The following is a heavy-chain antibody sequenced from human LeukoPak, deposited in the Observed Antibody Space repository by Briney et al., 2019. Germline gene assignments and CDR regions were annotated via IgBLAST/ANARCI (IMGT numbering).Heavy chain of an antibody. V-gene: IGHV1-69*13. CDR1: GGTFSSYT. CDR3: ARDEQDSSSWYARWFDP. D-gene: IGHD6-13*01. J-gene: IGHJ5*02. CDR2: IIPIFNTA. Sequence: SVKVSCKASGGTFSSYTISWVRQAPGQGLEWVGGIIPIFNTAHYAQTFQGRVTITADESTSTAYMELNSLRSEDTAVYYCARDEQDSSSWYARWFDPWGQGTLVTVSS.